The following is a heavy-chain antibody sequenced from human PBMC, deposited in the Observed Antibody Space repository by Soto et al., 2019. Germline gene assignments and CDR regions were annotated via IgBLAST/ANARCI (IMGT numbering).Heavy chain of an antibody. CDR1: GGSISSSNW. Sequence: SETLSLTCAVSGGSISSSNWWSWVRQPPGKRLEWIGEIYHSGSTNYNPSLKSRVTISVDKSKNQFSLKLSSVTAADTAVYYSARDSSRAYYYGSGSPYFDYWGQGTLATV. D-gene: IGHD3-10*01. CDR3: ARDSSRAYYYGSGSPYFDY. CDR2: IYHSGST. J-gene: IGHJ4*02. V-gene: IGHV4-4*02.